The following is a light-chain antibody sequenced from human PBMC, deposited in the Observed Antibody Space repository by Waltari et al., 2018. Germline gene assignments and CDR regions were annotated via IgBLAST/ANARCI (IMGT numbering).Light chain of an antibody. J-gene: IGKJ4*01. CDR2: DAS. V-gene: IGKV3-11*01. CDR1: QSVGSD. Sequence: EIVLTQSPATLSLSPGDRATLPCRASQSVGSDLAWYQQHPGQAPRLLIYDASNRATGIAARFSGSGSGTDFTLTISSLEPEDFAVYYWQQRSNWPLTFGGGTKVEIK. CDR3: QQRSNWPLT.